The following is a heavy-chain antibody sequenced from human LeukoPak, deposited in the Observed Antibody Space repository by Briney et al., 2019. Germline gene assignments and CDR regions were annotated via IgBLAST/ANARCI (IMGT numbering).Heavy chain of an antibody. Sequence: SETLSLTCTVSGGSFSSHYWSWIRQPPGKGLEWIGYIYYSGSTNYNPSLKSRVTISVDTSKNQFSLKLSSVTAADTAVYYCARDGEKFDAFDIWGQGTMVTVSS. D-gene: IGHD5-24*01. CDR2: IYYSGST. V-gene: IGHV4-59*11. J-gene: IGHJ3*02. CDR1: GGSFSSHY. CDR3: ARDGEKFDAFDI.